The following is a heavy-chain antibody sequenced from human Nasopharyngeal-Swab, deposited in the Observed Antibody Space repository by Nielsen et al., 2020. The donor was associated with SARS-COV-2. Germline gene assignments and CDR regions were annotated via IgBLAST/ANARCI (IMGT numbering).Heavy chain of an antibody. D-gene: IGHD3-10*01. CDR3: ARARGVRGVFSGRYYYYSMDV. V-gene: IGHV1-8*01. Sequence: ASVKVSCKASGYTFSNYDITWVRQATGQGLEWMGRMNPDSANTGYAQNFQGRVTMTGNTSISTAYMELTGLRSEDTAVYYCARARGVRGVFSGRYYYYSMDVWGKGTTVTVS. CDR2: MNPDSANT. J-gene: IGHJ6*03. CDR1: GYTFSNYD.